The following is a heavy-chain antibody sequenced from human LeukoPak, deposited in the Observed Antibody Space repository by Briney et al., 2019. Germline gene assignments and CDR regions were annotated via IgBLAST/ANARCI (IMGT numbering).Heavy chain of an antibody. D-gene: IGHD5-18*01. V-gene: IGHV4-34*01. Sequence: SETLSLTCAVYGGSFSGYYWSWIRQPPGKGLEWIGEIYYSGSTNYNPSLKSRVTISVDTSKNQFSLKLSSVTAADTAVYYCAREGIQLWDAFDIWGQGTMVTVSS. CDR1: GGSFSGYY. J-gene: IGHJ3*02. CDR2: IYYSGST. CDR3: AREGIQLWDAFDI.